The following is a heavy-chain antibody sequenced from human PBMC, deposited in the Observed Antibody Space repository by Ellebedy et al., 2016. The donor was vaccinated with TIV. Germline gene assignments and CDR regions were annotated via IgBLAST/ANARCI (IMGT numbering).Heavy chain of an antibody. CDR2: IIPVFGTA. CDR3: AKDHDGGDKFDY. V-gene: IGHV1-69*13. CDR1: GGTFTNYA. Sequence: AASVKVSCKASGGTFTNYAINWVRQAPGQGLEWMGAIIPVFGTANYAQKFQGRVTITADESTSTAYMELSSLRSEDTAVYYCAKDHDGGDKFDYWGQGTQVTVSS. D-gene: IGHD4-23*01. J-gene: IGHJ4*02.